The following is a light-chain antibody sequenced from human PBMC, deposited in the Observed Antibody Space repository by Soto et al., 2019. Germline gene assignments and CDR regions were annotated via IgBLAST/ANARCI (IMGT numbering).Light chain of an antibody. CDR2: DTS. J-gene: IGLJ2*01. V-gene: IGLV7-46*01. CDR1: TGAVTSGHY. CDR3: LLSYSGARV. Sequence: QTVVTQKPSLTVSPGGTVTLTCGSSTGAVTSGHYPYWVQQKPGQAPRTLLYDTSNKHSWTPARFSGSLLGGKAALTLSGAQPEDEADYYCLLSYSGARVFGGGTKLTVL.